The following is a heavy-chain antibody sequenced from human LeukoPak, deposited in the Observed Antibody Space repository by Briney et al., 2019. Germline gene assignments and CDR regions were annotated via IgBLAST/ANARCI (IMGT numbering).Heavy chain of an antibody. D-gene: IGHD2-2*01. Sequence: GGSLRLSCAASGFTFSSYAMSWVRQAPGKGLEWVSAISGSGGSTYYADSVKGRFTISRDNSKNTLYLQMNSLRAEDTAVYYCTTDPQLVPAAHDAFDIWGQGTMVTVSS. V-gene: IGHV3-23*01. J-gene: IGHJ3*02. CDR3: TTDPQLVPAAHDAFDI. CDR2: ISGSGGST. CDR1: GFTFSSYA.